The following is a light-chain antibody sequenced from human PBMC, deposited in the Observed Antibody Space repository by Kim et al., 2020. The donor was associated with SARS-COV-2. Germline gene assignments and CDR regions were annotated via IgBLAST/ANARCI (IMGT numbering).Light chain of an antibody. V-gene: IGKV1-17*03. CDR1: QGISNY. J-gene: IGKJ2*01. CDR3: LQHDSYPFT. CDR2: GAS. Sequence: DIQMTQSPSAMSASVGDKVTITCRASQGISNYLAWFQQKPGKVPKRLIYGASSLESGVPSRFSGSGSGTEFTLTITSLQPEDFATYYWLQHDSYPFTFGQGTKLEI.